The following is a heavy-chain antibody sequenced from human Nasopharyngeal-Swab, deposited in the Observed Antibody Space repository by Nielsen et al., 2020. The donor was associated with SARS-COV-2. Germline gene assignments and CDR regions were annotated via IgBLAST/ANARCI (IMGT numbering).Heavy chain of an antibody. V-gene: IGHV1-69*13. CDR1: GGTFSSYA. CDR3: ARTTVKNWYFDL. J-gene: IGHJ2*01. CDR2: IIPIFGTA. Sequence: SSVKVSCKASGGTFSSYAISWVRQAPGQGLEWMGGIIPIFGTANYAQKFQGRVTITADESTSTAYMELSSLRSEDTAVYYCARTTVKNWYFDLWGRGTLVTVSS. D-gene: IGHD4-17*01.